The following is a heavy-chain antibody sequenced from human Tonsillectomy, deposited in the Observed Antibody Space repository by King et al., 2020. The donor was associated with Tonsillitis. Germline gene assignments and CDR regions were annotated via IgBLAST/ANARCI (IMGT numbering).Heavy chain of an antibody. CDR1: GGSITISTYS. V-gene: IGHV4-39*01. CDR2: FHSNWNS. D-gene: IGHD3-9*01. J-gene: IGHJ5*02. Sequence: QLQESGPGLVKPSETLSLTCTVSGGSITISTYSWGWLRQPPGKSLEWIATFHSNWNSYYPPSLKSRAPISLDTSTTPFSLKLTSVTATDTAHYYCARLPTGYPNWFDPWGQGTLVTVSS. CDR3: ARLPTGYPNWFDP.